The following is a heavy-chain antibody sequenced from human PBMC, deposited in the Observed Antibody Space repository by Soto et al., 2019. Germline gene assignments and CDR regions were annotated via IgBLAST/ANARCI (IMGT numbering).Heavy chain of an antibody. CDR2: IIPIFGTA. D-gene: IGHD5-12*01. V-gene: IGHV1-69*01. Sequence: QVQLVQSGAEVKKPGSSVQVSCKASGGTFSSYAISWVRQAPGQGLAWMGGIIPIFGTANYAQKFQGRFTITADESTSTAYMELSSLRSEDTAVYYCSRVVEMATIRYFDYWGQGTLVTVSS. J-gene: IGHJ4*02. CDR1: GGTFSSYA. CDR3: SRVVEMATIRYFDY.